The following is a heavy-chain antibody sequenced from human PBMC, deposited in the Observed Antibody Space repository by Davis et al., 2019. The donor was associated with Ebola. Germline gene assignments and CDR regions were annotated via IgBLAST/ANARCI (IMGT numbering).Heavy chain of an antibody. Sequence: PSETLSLTCAVYGGSFSDYYWSWIRQPPGKGLEWIGEINHSGSTNYNPSLKSRVTISVDTSKNQFSLKLSSVTAADTAVYYCARQGGSYYYYYMDVWGKGTTVTVSS. D-gene: IGHD3-16*01. CDR1: GGSFSDYY. CDR2: INHSGST. V-gene: IGHV4-34*01. CDR3: ARQGGSYYYYYMDV. J-gene: IGHJ6*03.